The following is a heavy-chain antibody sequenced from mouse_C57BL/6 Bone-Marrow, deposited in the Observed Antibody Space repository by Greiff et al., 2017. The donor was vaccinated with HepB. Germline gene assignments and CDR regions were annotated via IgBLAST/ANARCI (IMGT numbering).Heavy chain of an antibody. Sequence: EVKLQESGPGLVKPSQSLSLTCSVTGYSITSGYYWNWIRQFPGNKLEWMGYISYDGSNNYNPSLKNRISITRDTSKNQFFLKLNSVTTEDTATYYCAREGITTVVYWYFDVWGTGTTVTVSS. V-gene: IGHV3-6*01. CDR3: AREGITTVVYWYFDV. D-gene: IGHD1-1*01. J-gene: IGHJ1*03. CDR2: ISYDGSN. CDR1: GYSITSGYY.